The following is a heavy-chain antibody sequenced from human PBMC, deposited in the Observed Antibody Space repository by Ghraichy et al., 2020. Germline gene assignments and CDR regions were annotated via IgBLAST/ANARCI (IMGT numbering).Heavy chain of an antibody. CDR3: ARESRNPEWELLVDY. CDR1: GGSISSYY. CDR2: IYTSGST. D-gene: IGHD1-26*01. Sequence: SETLSLTCTVSGGSISSYYWSWIRQPAGKGLEWIGRIYTSGSTNYNPSLKSRVTMSVDTSKNQFSLKLSSVTAADTAVYYCARESRNPEWELLVDYWGQGTLVTVSS. V-gene: IGHV4-4*07. J-gene: IGHJ4*02.